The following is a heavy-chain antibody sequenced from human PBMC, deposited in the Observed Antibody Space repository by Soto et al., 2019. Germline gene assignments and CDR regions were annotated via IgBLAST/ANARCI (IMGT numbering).Heavy chain of an antibody. CDR2: INPSGGST. CDR3: ARDFTLWFGESPPSTHFDY. J-gene: IGHJ4*02. Sequence: QVQLVQSGAEVKKPGASVKVSCKASGYTFTSYYMHWVRQAPGQGLEWMGIINPSGGSTSYAQKFQGRVTMTRDTSTITVYMELGSLRSEDTAVYYCARDFTLWFGESPPSTHFDYWGQGTLVTVSS. D-gene: IGHD3-10*01. V-gene: IGHV1-46*01. CDR1: GYTFTSYY.